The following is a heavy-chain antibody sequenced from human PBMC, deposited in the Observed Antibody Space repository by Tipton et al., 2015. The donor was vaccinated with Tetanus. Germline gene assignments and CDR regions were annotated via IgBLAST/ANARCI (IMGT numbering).Heavy chain of an antibody. D-gene: IGHD2-2*01. CDR1: GGAFSGHY. Sequence: TLSLTCAVYGGAFSGHYWTWIRQAPGKGLEWIGEIHPSGSTNYNASLRGRVTMSVDLTRKHVFLRMTSVTAADTAVYYCARSIAAASVWPFDYWSQGTQVTVSS. V-gene: IGHV4-34*01. J-gene: IGHJ4*02. CDR2: IHPSGST. CDR3: ARSIAAASVWPFDY.